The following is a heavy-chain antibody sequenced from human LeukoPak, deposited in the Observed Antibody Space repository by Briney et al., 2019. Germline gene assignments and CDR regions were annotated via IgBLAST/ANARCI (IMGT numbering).Heavy chain of an antibody. CDR2: INHSGST. V-gene: IGHV4-34*01. CDR1: SYSLSSGYY. Sequence: SETLSLTCTVSSYSLSSGYYWSWIRQPPGKGLEWIGEINHSGSTNYNPSLKSRVTISVDTSKNQFSLKLSSVTAADTAVYSCARVGSYYYYYMDVWGKGTTVTVSS. J-gene: IGHJ6*03. CDR3: ARVGSYYYYYMDV.